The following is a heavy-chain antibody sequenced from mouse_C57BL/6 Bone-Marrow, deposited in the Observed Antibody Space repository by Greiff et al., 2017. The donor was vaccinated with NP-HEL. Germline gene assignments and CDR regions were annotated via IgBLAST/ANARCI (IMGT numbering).Heavy chain of an antibody. V-gene: IGHV3-6*01. CDR3: AREEVAMDY. CDR1: GYSITSGYY. J-gene: IGHJ4*01. CDR2: ISYDGSN. Sequence: VQLQQSGPGLVKPSQSLSLTCSVTGYSITSGYYWNWIRQFPGNKLEWMGYISYDGSNNYNPSLKNRISITRDTSKNQFFLKLNSVTTEDTATYYCAREEVAMDYWGQGTSVTVSS.